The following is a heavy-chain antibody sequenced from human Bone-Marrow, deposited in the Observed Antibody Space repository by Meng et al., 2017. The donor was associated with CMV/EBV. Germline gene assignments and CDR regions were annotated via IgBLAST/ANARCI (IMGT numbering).Heavy chain of an antibody. V-gene: IGHV4-34*01. CDR3: ARGTKQLTYYYYYYGMDV. Sequence: SEPLSLTCAVYGGSFSGYYWSWIRQPPGKGLEWIGEINHSGSTNYNPSLKSRVTISVDTSKNQFSLKLSSVTAADTAVYYCARGTKQLTYYYYYYGMDVWGQGTTVTVSS. D-gene: IGHD2-2*01. CDR1: GGSFSGYY. CDR2: INHSGST. J-gene: IGHJ6*02.